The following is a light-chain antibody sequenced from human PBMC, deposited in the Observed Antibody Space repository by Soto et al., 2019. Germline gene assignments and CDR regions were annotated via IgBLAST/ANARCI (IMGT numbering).Light chain of an antibody. J-gene: IGLJ1*01. CDR3: SSYTSSSTYV. V-gene: IGLV2-18*02. CDR1: SSDVGSYNR. Sequence: HSVLTQPPSVSRSPGQSVTISRTGTSSDVGSYNRVSWYQQPPGTAPKLMIYEVSNRPSGVPDRFSGSKSGNTASLTISGLQAEDEADYYCSSYTSSSTYVFGTGTNVNVL. CDR2: EVS.